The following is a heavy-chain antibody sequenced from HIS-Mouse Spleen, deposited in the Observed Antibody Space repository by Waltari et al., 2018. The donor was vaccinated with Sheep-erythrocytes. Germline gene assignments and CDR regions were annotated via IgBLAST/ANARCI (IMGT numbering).Heavy chain of an antibody. V-gene: IGHV3-21*01. Sequence: EVQLVESGGGLVKPGGSLRLSCAASVFTFSSYSMNWVRQAPGKGLEWVSSISSSSSYIYYADSVKGRFTISRDNAKNSLYLQMNSLRAEDTAVYYCARVPDDAFDIWGQGTMVTVSS. CDR1: VFTFSSYS. CDR2: ISSSSSYI. J-gene: IGHJ3*02. CDR3: ARVPDDAFDI.